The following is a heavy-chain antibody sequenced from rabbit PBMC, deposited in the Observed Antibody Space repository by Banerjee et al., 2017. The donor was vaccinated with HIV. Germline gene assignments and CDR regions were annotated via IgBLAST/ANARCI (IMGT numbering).Heavy chain of an antibody. V-gene: IGHV1S40*01. J-gene: IGHJ3*01. CDR2: IYAGNSGST. Sequence: QSLEESGGDLVKPGASLTLTCTASGFSFSSYYMCWVRQAPGKGLEWIACIYAGNSGSTYYANWAKGRFTISKTSSTTVTLQMTSLTAADTATYFCARGAVIISRLDLWGQGTLVTVS. CDR3: ARGAVIISRLDL. D-gene: IGHD8-1*01. CDR1: GFSFSSYY.